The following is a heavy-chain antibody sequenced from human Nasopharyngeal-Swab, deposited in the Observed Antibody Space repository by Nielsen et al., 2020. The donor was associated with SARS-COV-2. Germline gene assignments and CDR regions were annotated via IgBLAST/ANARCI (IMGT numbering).Heavy chain of an antibody. V-gene: IGHV3-53*01. CDR1: GFTVSSNY. J-gene: IGHJ4*02. CDR2: IYSGGST. D-gene: IGHD3-10*01. Sequence: GESLKISCAASGFTVSSNYMSWVRQAPGKGLEWVSVIYSGGSTYYADSVKGRFTISRDNSKNTLYLQMNSLRAEDTAVYYCAAGLNCLWFGELLYFDYWGQGTLVTVSS. CDR3: AAGLNCLWFGELLYFDY.